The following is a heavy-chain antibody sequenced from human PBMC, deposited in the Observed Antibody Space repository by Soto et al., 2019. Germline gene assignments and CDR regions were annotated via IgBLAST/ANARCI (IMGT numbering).Heavy chain of an antibody. CDR3: ARGRLTIFGYPADYYYYYGMDV. V-gene: IGHV4-61*01. CDR2: IYYSGST. D-gene: IGHD3-3*01. Sequence: SETLSLTCTVSGGSVSSGSYYWSWIRQPPGKGLEWIGYIYYSGSTNYNPSLKSRVTISVDTSKNQFSLKLSSVTAADTAVYYCARGRLTIFGYPADYYYYYGMDVWGQGTTVTVSS. J-gene: IGHJ6*02. CDR1: GGSVSSGSYY.